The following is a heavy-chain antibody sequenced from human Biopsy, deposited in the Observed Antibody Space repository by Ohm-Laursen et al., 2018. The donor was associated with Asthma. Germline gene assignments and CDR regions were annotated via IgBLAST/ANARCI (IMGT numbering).Heavy chain of an antibody. CDR3: VRDGTDDAFDI. Sequence: SLRLSCAAPGFSFSNFAIHWVRQAPGKGLEWVGVISKDASTRDYADSVKGRFTMARDNSKNTLDLQMNSLGEEDTAVYYCVRDGTDDAFDIWGQGTVVSVSS. J-gene: IGHJ3*02. V-gene: IGHV3-30*01. D-gene: IGHD1-1*01. CDR2: ISKDASTR. CDR1: GFSFSNFA.